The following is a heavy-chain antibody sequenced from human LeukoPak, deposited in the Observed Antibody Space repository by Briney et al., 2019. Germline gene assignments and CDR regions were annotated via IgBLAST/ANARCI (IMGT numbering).Heavy chain of an antibody. V-gene: IGHV3-74*01. CDR1: GFTFSSYW. CDR2: INSDGSRT. J-gene: IGHJ4*02. D-gene: IGHD5-12*01. CDR3: ARRGYSAHDF. Sequence: QSGGSLRLSCAASGFTFSSYWMYWVRQAPGKGLVWVSRINSDGSRTNYADSVKGRFTISRDNAKNTLYLQMNSLRAEDTAVYYCARRGYSAHDFWGQGTLVTVSS.